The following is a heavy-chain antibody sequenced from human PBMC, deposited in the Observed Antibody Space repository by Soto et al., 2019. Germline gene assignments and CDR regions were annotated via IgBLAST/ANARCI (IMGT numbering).Heavy chain of an antibody. CDR1: GLTFSSYD. Sequence: EVQLVESGGGLVQPGGSLRLSCAASGLTFSSYDMHWVRQATGKGLEWVSGIGTAGDTYYPGSVKGRFTISRENAKNSLYLQRNRLRGGDTAVYYCATSCSASSGGAFDSWGQGTLVTVSS. CDR3: ATSCSASSGGAFDS. J-gene: IGHJ4*02. CDR2: IGTAGDT. V-gene: IGHV3-13*01. D-gene: IGHD2-2*01.